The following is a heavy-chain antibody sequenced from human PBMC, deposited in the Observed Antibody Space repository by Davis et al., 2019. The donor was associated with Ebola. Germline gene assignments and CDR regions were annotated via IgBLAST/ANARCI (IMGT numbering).Heavy chain of an antibody. CDR2: IWYDGSNK. D-gene: IGHD4/OR15-4a*01. V-gene: IGHV3-33*03. CDR1: GFTFSSYG. Sequence: GGSLRLFCAASGFTFSSYGMHWVRQAPGKGLEWVAVIWYDGSNKYYADSVKGRFTISRDNTKNTVFLQMEGLRVDDTAMYYCLTIRQPAWGQGTLVTVSS. CDR3: LTIRQPA. J-gene: IGHJ5*02.